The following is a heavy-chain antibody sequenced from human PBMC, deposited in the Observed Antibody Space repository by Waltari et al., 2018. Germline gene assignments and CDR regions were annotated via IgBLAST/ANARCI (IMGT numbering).Heavy chain of an antibody. CDR1: GYSISSGYY. D-gene: IGHD2-8*01. CDR2: IYHSGST. Sequence: QVQLQESGPGLVKPSETLSLTCAVSGYSISSGYYWGWIRQPPGKGLEWIGSIYHSGSTYYNPSLKSRVTISVDTSKNQFSLKLSSVTAADTAVYYCASSLIHDAFDIWGQGTMVTVSS. CDR3: ASSLIHDAFDI. V-gene: IGHV4-38-2*01. J-gene: IGHJ3*02.